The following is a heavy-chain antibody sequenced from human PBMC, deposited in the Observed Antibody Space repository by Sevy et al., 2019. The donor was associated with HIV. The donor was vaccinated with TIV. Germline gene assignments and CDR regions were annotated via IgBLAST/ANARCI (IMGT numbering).Heavy chain of an antibody. D-gene: IGHD6-19*01. CDR3: ARDAGYSTVWYPGY. V-gene: IGHV3-30*03. CDR1: GFSFSTHA. J-gene: IGHJ4*02. CDR2: ISFDGSDK. Sequence: GESLKISCAASGFSFSTHAMHWVRQAPGKGLEWVAVISFDGSDKYYTVSVKGRFTISRDDSKNTLLLQVSSLRAEDTAVYYCARDAGYSTVWYPGYWGQGTLVTVSS.